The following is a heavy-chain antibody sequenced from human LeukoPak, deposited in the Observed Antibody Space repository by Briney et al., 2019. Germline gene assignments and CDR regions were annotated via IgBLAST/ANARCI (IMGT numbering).Heavy chain of an antibody. CDR1: GFTFDDYG. Sequence: GGSLRLSCAASGFTFDDYGMSWVRQAPGKGLEWVSGINWNGGSTGYADSVKGRFTISRDNAKNSLYLQMNSLRAEDTAVYYCAKVRDSSSSSSYYFDYWGQGTLVTVSS. CDR3: AKVRDSSSSSSYYFDY. J-gene: IGHJ4*02. V-gene: IGHV3-20*04. D-gene: IGHD2-2*01. CDR2: INWNGGST.